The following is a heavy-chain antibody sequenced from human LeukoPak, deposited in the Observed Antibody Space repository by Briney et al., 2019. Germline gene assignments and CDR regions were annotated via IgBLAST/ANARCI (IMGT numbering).Heavy chain of an antibody. Sequence: GGSLRLSCAASGFTFSNAWMSWVRQAPGKGLEWVGRIKSKTGGGTTDYAAPVNGRFTISRDDSKNTLYLQMNSLKTEDTAVYYCTTSPLWFGEPRARNDYWGQGTLVTVSS. V-gene: IGHV3-15*01. CDR1: GFTFSNAW. CDR3: TTSPLWFGEPRARNDY. CDR2: IKSKTGGGTT. J-gene: IGHJ4*02. D-gene: IGHD3-10*01.